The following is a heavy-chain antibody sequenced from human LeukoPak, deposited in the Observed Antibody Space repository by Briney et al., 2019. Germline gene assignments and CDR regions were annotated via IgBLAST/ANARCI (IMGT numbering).Heavy chain of an antibody. CDR3: ARDTGIPYYYDSSGPLGV. D-gene: IGHD3-22*01. Sequence: SETLSLTCTVSGGSFSSYYWSWIRQPPGKGLEWTGYIYYSGSTNYNPSLKSRVTISVDTSKNQFSLKLSSVTAADTAVYYCARDTGIPYYYDSSGPLGVWGQGTLVSVSS. CDR2: IYYSGST. J-gene: IGHJ4*02. CDR1: GGSFSSYY. V-gene: IGHV4-59*01.